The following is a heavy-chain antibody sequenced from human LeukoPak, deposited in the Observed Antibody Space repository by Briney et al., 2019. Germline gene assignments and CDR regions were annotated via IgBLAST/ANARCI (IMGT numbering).Heavy chain of an antibody. D-gene: IGHD2-2*01. CDR2: IIPIFGTA. CDR3: ARALVVVPAADNWFDP. J-gene: IGHJ5*02. V-gene: IGHV1-69*13. CDR1: GGSFSSYA. Sequence: ASVKVSCKASGGSFSSYAISRVRQAPGQGLEWMGGIIPIFGTANYAQKFQGRVTITADESTSTAYMELSSLRSEDTAVYYCARALVVVPAADNWFDPWGQGTLVTVSS.